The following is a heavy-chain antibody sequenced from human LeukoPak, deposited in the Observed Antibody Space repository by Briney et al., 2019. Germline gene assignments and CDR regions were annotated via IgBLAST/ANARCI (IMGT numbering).Heavy chain of an antibody. CDR3: ARDSNYDFLGD. V-gene: IGHV3-23*01. CDR2: ISGSGGST. Sequence: GGTLRLSCAASGFTFSSYGMSWVRQAPGKGLEWVSAISGSGGSTYYADSVKGRFTISRDNSKNTLYLQMNSLRAEDTAVYYCARDSNYDFLGDWGQGTLVTVSS. D-gene: IGHD3-3*01. CDR1: GFTFSSYG. J-gene: IGHJ4*02.